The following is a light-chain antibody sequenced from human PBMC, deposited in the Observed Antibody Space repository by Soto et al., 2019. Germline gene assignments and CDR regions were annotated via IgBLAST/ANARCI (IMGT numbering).Light chain of an antibody. CDR3: QQYNSWPPIT. CDR2: KAS. CDR1: QTISSW. Sequence: DIQMTQSPSTLSGSVGDRVTITCRASQTISSWLAWYQQKPGKAPKLLIYKASTLKSGVPSRFSGSGSRTEFTLTISSLQPDDFVVYYCQQYNSWPPITFGQGTRLEIK. J-gene: IGKJ5*01. V-gene: IGKV1-5*03.